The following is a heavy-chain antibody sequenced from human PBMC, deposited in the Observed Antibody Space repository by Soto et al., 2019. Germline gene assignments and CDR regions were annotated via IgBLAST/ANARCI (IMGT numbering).Heavy chain of an antibody. Sequence: QVQLVQSGAEVKKPGASVKVSCKASGYTFTSYGISWVRQAPGQGLEWMGWISAYNGNTNYAQKLQGRVTMTTDTYTSTDDMEQRSLRSDDTAVYSWARVPCGYCIIISCYVLGGGDYLGQGTLVTVSS. CDR1: GYTFTSYG. CDR2: ISAYNGNT. V-gene: IGHV1-18*01. D-gene: IGHD2-2*03. CDR3: ARVPCGYCIIISCYVLGGGDY. J-gene: IGHJ4*02.